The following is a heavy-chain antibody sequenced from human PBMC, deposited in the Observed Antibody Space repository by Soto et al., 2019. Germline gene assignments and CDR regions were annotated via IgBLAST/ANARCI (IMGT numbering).Heavy chain of an antibody. Sequence: QVQLVQSGAEVKKPGSSVKVSCKASGGTFSSYAISWVRQAPGQGLEWMGGIIPIFGTANYAQKFQGRVTITADKSTSTAYMELSSLRSEDTAVYYCASDGDIVVEPAAMADYYYGMDVWGQGTTVTVSS. CDR1: GGTFSSYA. D-gene: IGHD2-2*01. V-gene: IGHV1-69*06. J-gene: IGHJ6*02. CDR2: IIPIFGTA. CDR3: ASDGDIVVEPAAMADYYYGMDV.